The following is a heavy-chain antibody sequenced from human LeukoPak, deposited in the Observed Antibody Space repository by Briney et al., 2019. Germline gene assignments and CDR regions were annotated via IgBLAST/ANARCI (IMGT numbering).Heavy chain of an antibody. J-gene: IGHJ4*02. D-gene: IGHD3-22*01. Sequence: GRSLRLSCAASGFTFTNAWMSWVRQAPGKGLEWVGRIKSKTDGGTIEYAAPVKDRFTISRDDSKNTVYLQMKSLKTEDTGVYYCATLTYYYDSRGYYPYWGQGTLVTVSS. CDR2: IKSKTDGGTI. CDR1: GFTFTNAW. CDR3: ATLTYYYDSRGYYPY. V-gene: IGHV3-15*01.